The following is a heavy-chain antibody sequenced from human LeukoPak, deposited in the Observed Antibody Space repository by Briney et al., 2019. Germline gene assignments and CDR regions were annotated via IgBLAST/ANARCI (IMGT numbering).Heavy chain of an antibody. CDR1: GFSFRSYS. CDR2: IGGGGDAI. Sequence: GGSLRLSCTASGFSFRSYSLNWVRQSPGKGLEWISYIGGGGDAIYYAESVRGRFTISRDNARNSVYLQVNSLRVEDTAVYYCVRGGQGRDDYFDYWRHGIPVTVSS. J-gene: IGHJ4*01. V-gene: IGHV3-48*04. CDR3: VRGGQGRDDYFDY.